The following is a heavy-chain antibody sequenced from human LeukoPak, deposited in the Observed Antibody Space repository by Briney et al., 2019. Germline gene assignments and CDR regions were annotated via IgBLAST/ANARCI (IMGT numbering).Heavy chain of an antibody. Sequence: SETLSLTCAVSGGSISNSNWWNWVRQPPGKGLEWIGEIYHGGSTNYNPSLRSRVTISVDRSKNQFALKLTSVTAADTAVYYCARIRRSITIFGVVTPRDRYGMDVWGQGTTVTVSS. CDR3: ARIRRSITIFGVVTPRDRYGMDV. J-gene: IGHJ6*02. CDR2: IYHGGST. CDR1: GGSISNSNW. V-gene: IGHV4-4*02. D-gene: IGHD3-3*01.